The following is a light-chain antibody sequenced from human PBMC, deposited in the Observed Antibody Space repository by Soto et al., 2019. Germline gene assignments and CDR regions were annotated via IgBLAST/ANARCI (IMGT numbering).Light chain of an antibody. CDR1: SSNIGAGYD. CDR2: GNT. Sequence: QYVLTQPPSVSGAPGQRVTISCTGSSSNIGAGYDVHWYQQLPGTAPKLLIYGNTNRPSGVPDRFSGSKSGTSASLAITGLQAEDEADYYCQSYDSSLSGSWVFGGGTKVTVL. J-gene: IGLJ3*02. CDR3: QSYDSSLSGSWV. V-gene: IGLV1-40*01.